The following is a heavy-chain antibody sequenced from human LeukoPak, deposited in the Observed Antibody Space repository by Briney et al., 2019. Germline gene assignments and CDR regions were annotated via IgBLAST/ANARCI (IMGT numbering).Heavy chain of an antibody. J-gene: IGHJ4*02. V-gene: IGHV3-74*01. D-gene: IGHD3-22*01. CDR2: INSDGSST. CDR3: ARGQRIVVVSNFDY. CDR1: GFTFSSYW. Sequence: GGSLRLSCAASGFTFSSYWMRWVRQAPGKGLVWVSRINSDGSSTSYADPVKGRFTISRDNAKNTLYLQMNSLRAEDTAVYYCARGQRIVVVSNFDYWGQGTLVTVSS.